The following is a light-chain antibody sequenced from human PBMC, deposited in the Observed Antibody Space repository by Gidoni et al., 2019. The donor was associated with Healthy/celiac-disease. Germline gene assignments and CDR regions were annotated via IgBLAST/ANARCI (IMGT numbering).Light chain of an antibody. V-gene: IGLV2-14*01. Sequence: QSALTQPASVSGSPGPSLTISCTGTSSDVGGYNYVSWYQQHPGKAPKLMLYEVSNRPSGGSTRFSGSKSGNTASLTISGLQAEDEADDYCSSYTSSSTLNYVFGTGTKVTVL. CDR3: SSYTSSSTLNYV. CDR1: SSDVGGYNY. J-gene: IGLJ1*01. CDR2: EVS.